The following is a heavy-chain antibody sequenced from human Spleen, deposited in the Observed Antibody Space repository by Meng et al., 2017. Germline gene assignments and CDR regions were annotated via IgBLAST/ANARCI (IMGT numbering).Heavy chain of an antibody. J-gene: IGHJ4*02. CDR2: INHSGST. Sequence: VQLQQWGARLLKPSETLSLTCAVYGGSFSGYYWSWIRQPPGKGLEWIGEINHSGSTNYNPSLKSRVTISVDTSKNQFSLKLSSVTAADTAVYYCARGPKNYYDSSGYYYFFDYWGQGTLVTVSS. CDR1: GGSFSGYY. V-gene: IGHV4-34*01. D-gene: IGHD3-22*01. CDR3: ARGPKNYYDSSGYYYFFDY.